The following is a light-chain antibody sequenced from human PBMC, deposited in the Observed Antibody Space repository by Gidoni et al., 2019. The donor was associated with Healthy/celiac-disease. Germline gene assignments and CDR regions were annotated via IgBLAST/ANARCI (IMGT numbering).Light chain of an antibody. V-gene: IGKV1-33*01. CDR1: QDISNY. CDR2: DAS. Sequence: DIQMTQSPSSLSASVGDRVTITCQASQDISNYLNWHQQKPGKAPKLLIYDASNLETGVPSRFSGSGSGTDFTFTISSLQPEDIATYYCQQYDNIPSYSFGQGTKLEIK. J-gene: IGKJ2*03. CDR3: QQYDNIPSYS.